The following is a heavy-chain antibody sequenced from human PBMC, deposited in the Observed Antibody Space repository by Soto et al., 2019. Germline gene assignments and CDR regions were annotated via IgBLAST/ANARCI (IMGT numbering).Heavy chain of an antibody. Sequence: GGSPRLSCAASGFTFSSYWMHWVRQAPGKGLVWVSRINSDGSDTSNADSVKGRFTISRDNAKNTLYLQMNSLRAEDTAVYYCARESSWAPDYWGQGTLVTVSS. CDR2: INSDGSDT. J-gene: IGHJ4*02. CDR1: GFTFSSYW. V-gene: IGHV3-74*01. CDR3: ARESSWAPDY. D-gene: IGHD7-27*01.